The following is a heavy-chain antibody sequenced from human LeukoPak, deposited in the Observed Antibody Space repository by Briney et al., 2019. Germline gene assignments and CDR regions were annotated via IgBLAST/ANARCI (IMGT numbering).Heavy chain of an antibody. Sequence: SGTLSLTCAVSGDAITSTNWWSWVRQPPGKGLEWIGEIYHSGSTNYSPSLKSRVTISVDKSKNQFSLILTSVTAADTAVYYCARVPPGWGLVAAGDYWGQGTLVTVSS. V-gene: IGHV4-4*02. D-gene: IGHD2-15*01. CDR2: IYHSGST. J-gene: IGHJ4*02. CDR1: GDAITSTNW. CDR3: ARVPPGWGLVAAGDY.